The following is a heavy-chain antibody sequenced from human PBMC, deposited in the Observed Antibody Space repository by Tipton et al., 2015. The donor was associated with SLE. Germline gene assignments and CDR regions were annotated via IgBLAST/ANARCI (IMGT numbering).Heavy chain of an antibody. J-gene: IGHJ2*01. CDR3: ARSYDSSEDWYFDL. CDR2: IYYGGST. Sequence: TLSLTCTVSGGSVSSDSYYWGWIRQPPGKGLEWIGSIYYGGSTFYNPSLKSRVTISVDTSKNQFSLKLSSVTAADTAVYYCARSYDSSEDWYFDLWGRGTLVTVSS. V-gene: IGHV4-39*01. D-gene: IGHD3-22*01. CDR1: GGSVSSDSYY.